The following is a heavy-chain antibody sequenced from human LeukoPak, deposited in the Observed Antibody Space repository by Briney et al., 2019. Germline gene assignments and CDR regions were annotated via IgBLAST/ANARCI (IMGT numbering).Heavy chain of an antibody. CDR2: ISIGGSII. Sequence: GGSLRLSCAASGFTLSDYYMSWSRQAPGEGLGWVSYISIGGSIIYYADSVKSRVTISTDNATNSLYLRMSSLRAEGTAAYYCARDLRYFDWLLYEPSDYYYYGMDVWGQGTTVTVSS. J-gene: IGHJ6*02. CDR1: GFTLSDYY. D-gene: IGHD3-9*01. V-gene: IGHV3-11*01. CDR3: ARDLRYFDWLLYEPSDYYYYGMDV.